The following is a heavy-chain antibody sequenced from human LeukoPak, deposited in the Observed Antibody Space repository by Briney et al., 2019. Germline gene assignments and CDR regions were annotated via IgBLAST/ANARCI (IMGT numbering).Heavy chain of an antibody. CDR1: GFTFSNYD. V-gene: IGHV3-23*01. D-gene: IGHD3-22*01. CDR3: AKDVSSGCGMDF. CDR2: TSGGRSSS. Sequence: GGSLRLSCAASGFTFSNYDMNWARQAPGKGLEWVSSTSGGRSSSYYADSVKGRFTISRDNSKNILYLQMNSLRAEDTAVYYCAKDVSSGCGMDFWGQGTTVTVSS. J-gene: IGHJ6*02.